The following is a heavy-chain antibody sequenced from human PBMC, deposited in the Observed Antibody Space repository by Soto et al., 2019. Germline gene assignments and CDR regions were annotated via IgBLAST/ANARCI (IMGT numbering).Heavy chain of an antibody. D-gene: IGHD3-22*01. V-gene: IGHV1-18*01. Sequence: ASVKVSCKASGYTFTSYGISWVRQAPGQGLEWMGWISAYNGNTNYAQKLQGRVTMTTDTSTSTAYMELRSLRSDDTAVYYCARLSAASSSGYYFDYWGQGTLVTVSS. J-gene: IGHJ4*02. CDR1: GYTFTSYG. CDR2: ISAYNGNT. CDR3: ARLSAASSSGYYFDY.